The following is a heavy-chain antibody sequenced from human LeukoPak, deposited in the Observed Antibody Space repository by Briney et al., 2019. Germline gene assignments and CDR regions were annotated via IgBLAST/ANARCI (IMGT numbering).Heavy chain of an antibody. CDR3: AKGEGRTYFNYCFDY. CDR1: GFTFSGYA. V-gene: IGHV3-23*03. Sequence: PGASLRLSCTASGFTFSGYAMIWVRQAPGKGLEWVSILHNDAQTSYYADSVKGRFTVSRDNSKNTLYLEMNSLTVEDTAVYYCAKGEGRTYFNYCFDYWGQGTLVTVSS. CDR2: LHNDAQTS. J-gene: IGHJ4*02. D-gene: IGHD1-1*01.